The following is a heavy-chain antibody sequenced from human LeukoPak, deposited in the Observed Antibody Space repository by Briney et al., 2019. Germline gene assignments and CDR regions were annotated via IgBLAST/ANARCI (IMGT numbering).Heavy chain of an antibody. D-gene: IGHD3-9*01. J-gene: IGHJ4*02. CDR3: ARGSFPSDDILTGPFDN. V-gene: IGHV1-18*01. CDR2: ISSYNGNT. CDR1: GYTFTSYG. Sequence: GASVKVSCKASGYTFTSYGISWVGQAPGQGLEWMGWISSYNGNTNYAQKLQGRATMTTDTSTSTAYMELRSLRSDDTAVYYCARGSFPSDDILTGPFDNWGQGTLVTVSS.